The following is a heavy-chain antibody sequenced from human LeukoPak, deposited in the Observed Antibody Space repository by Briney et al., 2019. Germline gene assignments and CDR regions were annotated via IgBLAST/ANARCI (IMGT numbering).Heavy chain of an antibody. D-gene: IGHD3-22*01. J-gene: IGHJ4*02. CDR3: AKEVYYDSSAYIDY. V-gene: IGHV3-30*18. Sequence: QPGGSLRLSCAASGFTFSSYGMHWVRQAPGKGLEWVGVISNDGSNKQYGDSVKGRFTISRDNSKNTLYLEMYSLRAEDTAVYYCAKEVYYDSSAYIDYWGQGTLVTVSS. CDR2: ISNDGSNK. CDR1: GFTFSSYG.